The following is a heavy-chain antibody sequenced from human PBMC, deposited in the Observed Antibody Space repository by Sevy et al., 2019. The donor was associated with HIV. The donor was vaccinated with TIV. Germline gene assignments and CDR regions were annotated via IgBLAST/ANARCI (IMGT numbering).Heavy chain of an antibody. J-gene: IGHJ3*02. CDR1: GFTFDDYA. CDR3: AKDLIRDSSGYYYGAAFDI. CDR2: ISWISGSI. D-gene: IGHD3-22*01. V-gene: IGHV3-9*01. Sequence: GGSLRLSCAASGFTFDDYAMHWVRQAPGKGLEWVSGISWISGSIGYADSVKGRFTISRDNAKDSLYLQMNSLRPEDTALYYCAKDLIRDSSGYYYGAAFDIWGQGTLVTVSS.